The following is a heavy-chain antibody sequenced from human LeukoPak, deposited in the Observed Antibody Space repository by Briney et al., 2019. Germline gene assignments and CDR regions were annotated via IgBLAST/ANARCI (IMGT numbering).Heavy chain of an antibody. CDR2: IYSGGST. D-gene: IGHD3-22*01. Sequence: GGSLRLSCAASGLTVSRNYMSWVRQAPGKGLEWVSLIYSGGSTYYADSVKGRFTISRDNSKNTLYVQMNSLRAEDTAVYYCAAHSSGYLGWFDPWGQGTLVTVSS. CDR1: GLTVSRNY. V-gene: IGHV3-66*01. J-gene: IGHJ5*02. CDR3: AAHSSGYLGWFDP.